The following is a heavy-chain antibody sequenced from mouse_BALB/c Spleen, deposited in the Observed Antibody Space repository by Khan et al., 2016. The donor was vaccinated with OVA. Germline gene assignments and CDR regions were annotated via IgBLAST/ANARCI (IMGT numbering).Heavy chain of an antibody. CDR2: IFPGDGST. Sequence: QVQLQQSGAELVKPGASVKLSCKASGYTFTSYDINWVRQRPEQGLKWIGWIFPGDGSTKYNEKFKGKATLTSDKSSSTAYMQLSRLTSEDSAVYCCARHYYGSILYWYFDVWGAGTTVTVSS. CDR3: ARHYYGSILYWYFDV. CDR1: GYTFTSYD. D-gene: IGHD1-1*01. V-gene: IGHV1-85*01. J-gene: IGHJ1*01.